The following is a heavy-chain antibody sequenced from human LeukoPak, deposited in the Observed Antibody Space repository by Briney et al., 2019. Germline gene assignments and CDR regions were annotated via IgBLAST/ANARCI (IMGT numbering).Heavy chain of an antibody. CDR2: ISSSSYYT. Sequence: PGGSLRLSCAASGFTFSDYYMSWIRQAPGKGLEWVSYISSSSYYTNYADSMKGRFTISRDNAKNLLYLQMNSLRAEDTAVYYCARETSGRGDNWGQGTLVTVSS. D-gene: IGHD6-19*01. V-gene: IGHV3-11*05. J-gene: IGHJ4*02. CDR3: ARETSGRGDN. CDR1: GFTFSDYY.